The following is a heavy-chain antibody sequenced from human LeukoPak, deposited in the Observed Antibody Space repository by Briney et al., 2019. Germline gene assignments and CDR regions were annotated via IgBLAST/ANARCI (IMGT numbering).Heavy chain of an antibody. CDR3: ARDPSDYYDSSGLDY. CDR1: EFTVNNNY. J-gene: IGHJ4*02. D-gene: IGHD3-22*01. CDR2: IYSAGST. Sequence: GGSLRLSCAASEFTVNNNYMSWVRQAPGKGLEWVSTIYSAGSTNYADSVKGRFTISRDNAKNSLYLQMNSLRAEDTAAYYCARDPSDYYDSSGLDYWGQGTLVTVSS. V-gene: IGHV3-53*01.